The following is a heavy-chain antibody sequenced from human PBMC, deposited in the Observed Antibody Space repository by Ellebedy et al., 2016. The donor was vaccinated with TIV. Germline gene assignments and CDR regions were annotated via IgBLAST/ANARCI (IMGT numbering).Heavy chain of an antibody. CDR2: MFHSGSS. J-gene: IGHJ6*03. CDR1: GDSITSSGYY. V-gene: IGHV4-39*01. CDR3: ARHYYLHHMDV. D-gene: IGHD3-10*01. Sequence: SETLSLTXTVSGDSITSSGYYLGWLRQPPGKGLEWIGSMFHSGSSYYSPSLKSRVTISGDTSKNQFSLKLSSVTAADTAVYYCARHYYLHHMDVWGRGTTVTVSS.